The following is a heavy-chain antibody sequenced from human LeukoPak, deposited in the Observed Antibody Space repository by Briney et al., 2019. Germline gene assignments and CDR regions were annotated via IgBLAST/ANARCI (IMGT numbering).Heavy chain of an antibody. CDR2: ISGSGGST. CDR1: GFTFSSYA. CDR3: ARDCTGPGSDNYMDV. J-gene: IGHJ6*03. D-gene: IGHD2-8*02. Sequence: GGSLRLSCAASGFTFSSYAMSWVRQAPGKGLEWVSAISGSGGSTYYADSVKGRFTISRDNSKNTLYLQMNSLRAEDTAVYYCARDCTGPGSDNYMDVWGKGTTVTISS. V-gene: IGHV3-23*01.